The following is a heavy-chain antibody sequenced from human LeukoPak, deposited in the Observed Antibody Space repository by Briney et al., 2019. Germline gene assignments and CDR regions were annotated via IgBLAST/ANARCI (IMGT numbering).Heavy chain of an antibody. CDR2: IYHSGSA. J-gene: IGHJ5*02. Sequence: SETLSLTCAVSGYSISSGYRWAWIRQPPGKTLEWIGSIYHSGSAHYNPSLKSRVTISVDTSNNQFSLRLSSVTAADTAVYYCARDPRWLTPDCSSTSCYENYFDPWGQGTLVTVSS. CDR3: ARDPRWLTPDCSSTSCYENYFDP. CDR1: GYSISSGYR. D-gene: IGHD2-2*01. V-gene: IGHV4-38-2*02.